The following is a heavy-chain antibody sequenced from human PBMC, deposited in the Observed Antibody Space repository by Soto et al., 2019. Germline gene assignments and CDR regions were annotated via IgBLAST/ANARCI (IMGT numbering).Heavy chain of an antibody. V-gene: IGHV1-18*01. Sequence: ASVKVSCKASGYTFTSYGISWVRQAPGQGLELMGRISAYNGNTNYAQKLQGRVTMTTDTSTSTAYMELRSLRSEDKAVYYCARDLHSSGWSNFDYWGQGTLVTVSS. D-gene: IGHD6-19*01. J-gene: IGHJ4*02. CDR1: GYTFTSYG. CDR2: ISAYNGNT. CDR3: ARDLHSSGWSNFDY.